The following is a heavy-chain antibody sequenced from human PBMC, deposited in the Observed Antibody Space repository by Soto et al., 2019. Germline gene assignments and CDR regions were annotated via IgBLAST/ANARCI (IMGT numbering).Heavy chain of an antibody. D-gene: IGHD5-12*01. V-gene: IGHV4-59*01. J-gene: IGHJ6*03. CDR2: IYYSGST. Sequence: SETLSLTCTVSGGSISSYYWSWIRQPPGKGLEWIGYIYYSGSTNYNPSLKSRVTISVDTSKNQFSLKLSSVTAADTAVYYCARRIAITQGRYYYYYYMDVWGKGTTVTVSS. CDR1: GGSISSYY. CDR3: ARRIAITQGRYYYYYYMDV.